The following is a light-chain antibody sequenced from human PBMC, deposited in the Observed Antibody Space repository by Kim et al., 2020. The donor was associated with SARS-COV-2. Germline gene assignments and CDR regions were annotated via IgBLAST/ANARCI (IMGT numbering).Light chain of an antibody. CDR2: GKN. Sequence: SSELTQDPAVSVALGQTVRITCQGDSLRSYYASWYQQKPGQAPVLVIYGKNNRPSGIPDRFSGSSSGNTASLTITGARAEDEADYYCNSRDSSGYHLVFG. J-gene: IGLJ2*01. V-gene: IGLV3-19*01. CDR3: NSRDSSGYHLV. CDR1: SLRSYY.